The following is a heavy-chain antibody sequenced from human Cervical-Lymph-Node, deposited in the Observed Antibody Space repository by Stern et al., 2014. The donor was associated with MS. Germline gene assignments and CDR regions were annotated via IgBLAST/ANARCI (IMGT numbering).Heavy chain of an antibody. CDR3: AKDGRAV. J-gene: IGHJ4*02. Sequence: QVQLVQSGGGVVQPGRSLRLSCAASGFTFSSYTMHWVRQAPGQGLEWVAVISYDGNSKSYADSVKGRFTISRDNSKNTLCLQMNSLRTEDTAVYYCAKDGRAVWGQGTLVTVSS. V-gene: IGHV3-30-3*01. CDR2: ISYDGNSK. CDR1: GFTFSSYT.